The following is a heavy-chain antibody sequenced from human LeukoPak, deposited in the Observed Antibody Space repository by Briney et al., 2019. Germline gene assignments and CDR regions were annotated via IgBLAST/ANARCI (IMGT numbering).Heavy chain of an antibody. D-gene: IGHD5-18*01. V-gene: IGHV1-3*01. CDR3: ASRYSYGYYYGMDV. CDR2: INAGNGNT. Sequence: ASVKVSCKASGYTVTSYAMHWVRQAPGQRLEWMGWINAGNGNTKYSQKFQGRVTITRDTSASTAYMELSSLRSEDTAVYYCASRYSYGYYYGMDVWGQGTTVTVSS. J-gene: IGHJ6*02. CDR1: GYTVTSYA.